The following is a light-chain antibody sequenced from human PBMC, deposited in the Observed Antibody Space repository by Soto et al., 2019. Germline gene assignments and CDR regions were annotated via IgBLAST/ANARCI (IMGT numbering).Light chain of an antibody. J-gene: IGKJ1*01. Sequence: EIGMPQTPSTLSVSPGERSTLSCMSSQSVSSNLAWYQQKPGQAPRLLIYGASTRATGIPARFSGSGSGTEFTLTISSLQSEDFAVYYCQQYNNWPPVTFGQGTKV. CDR2: GAS. CDR1: QSVSSN. V-gene: IGKV3-15*01. CDR3: QQYNNWPPVT.